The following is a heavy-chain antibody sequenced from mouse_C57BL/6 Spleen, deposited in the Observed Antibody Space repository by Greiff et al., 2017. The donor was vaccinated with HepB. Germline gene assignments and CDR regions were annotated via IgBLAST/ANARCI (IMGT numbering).Heavy chain of an antibody. CDR1: GYAFSSSW. J-gene: IGHJ3*01. Sequence: VQGVESGPELVKPGASVKISCKASGYAFSSSWMNWVKQRPGKGLEWIGRIYPGDGDTNYNGKFKGKATLTADKSSSTAYMQLSSLTSEDSAVYFCASQDYYGSIFAYWGQGTLVTVSA. V-gene: IGHV1-82*01. CDR3: ASQDYYGSIFAY. CDR2: IYPGDGDT. D-gene: IGHD1-1*01.